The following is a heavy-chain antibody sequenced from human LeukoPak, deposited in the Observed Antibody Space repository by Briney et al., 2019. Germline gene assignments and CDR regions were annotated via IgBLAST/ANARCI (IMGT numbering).Heavy chain of an antibody. CDR2: IYYRSKWYN. D-gene: IGHD3-10*01. CDR3: ARHAGLAGSLN. CDR1: GDFVSSNSAA. J-gene: IGHJ3*01. Sequence: SQTLSLTCAISGDFVSSNSAAWNWIRRSPSRGLEWLGRIYYRSKWYNNYAVSVRSRISINPDTSKNLFSPQLNSVTAADTAVYYCARHAGLAGSLNWGQGTMVTVSS. V-gene: IGHV6-1*01.